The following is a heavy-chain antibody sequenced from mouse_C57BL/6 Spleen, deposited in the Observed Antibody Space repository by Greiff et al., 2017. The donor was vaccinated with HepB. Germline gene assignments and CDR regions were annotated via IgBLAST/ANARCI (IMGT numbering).Heavy chain of an antibody. V-gene: IGHV5-4*03. Sequence: EVKLMESGGGLVKPGGSLKLSCAASGFTFSSYAMSWVRQTPEKRLEWVATISDGGSYTYYPDNVKGRFTISRDNAKNNLYLQMSYLKSEDTAMYYCVYDYGFAYWGQGTLVPVSA. CDR2: ISDGGSYT. D-gene: IGHD2-4*01. CDR1: GFTFSSYA. CDR3: VYDYGFAY. J-gene: IGHJ3*01.